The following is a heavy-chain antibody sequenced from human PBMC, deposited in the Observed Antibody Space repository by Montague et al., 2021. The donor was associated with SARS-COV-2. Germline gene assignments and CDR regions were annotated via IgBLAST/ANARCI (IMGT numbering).Heavy chain of an antibody. CDR1: GVSVTDYY. Sequence: SETLSLTCTVSGVSVTDYYWSWIRQPPGKGLEWVGDVFYNKGTNFNPSLKSRVAISVDTSKNQFSLRLTSVTAADTAFYYCARHPHYDGLNGPSDFWGQGTLVTVSS. J-gene: IGHJ4*02. CDR3: ARHPHYDGLNGPSDF. V-gene: IGHV4-59*08. D-gene: IGHD3-9*01. CDR2: VFYNKGT.